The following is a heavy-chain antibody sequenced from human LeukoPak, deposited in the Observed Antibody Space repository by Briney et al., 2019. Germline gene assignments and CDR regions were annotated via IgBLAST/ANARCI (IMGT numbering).Heavy chain of an antibody. J-gene: IGHJ4*02. CDR3: ARDQGYDSSGYYYYQFDY. V-gene: IGHV1-69*13. CDR2: IIPIFGTA. D-gene: IGHD3-22*01. Sequence: ASVKVSCKASGGTFSSYAISWVRQAPGQGLEWMGGIIPIFGTANYAQKFQGRVTITADESTSTAYMELSSLRSEDTAVYYCARDQGYDSSGYYYYQFDYWGQGTLVTVSS. CDR1: GGTFSSYA.